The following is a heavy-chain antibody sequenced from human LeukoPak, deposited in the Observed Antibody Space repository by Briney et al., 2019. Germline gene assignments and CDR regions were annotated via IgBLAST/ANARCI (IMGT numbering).Heavy chain of an antibody. CDR1: GFTFDDYT. Sequence: GGSLRLSCAASGFTFDDYTMHWVRQAPGKGLEWVSFITWDGGSTYYADSVKGRFTISRDNNKNSLYLQMNSLRPEDTALYYCAKPRNDDEKALDIWGQGTMVTVSS. J-gene: IGHJ3*02. CDR3: AKPRNDDEKALDI. D-gene: IGHD1-14*01. CDR2: ITWDGGST. V-gene: IGHV3-43*01.